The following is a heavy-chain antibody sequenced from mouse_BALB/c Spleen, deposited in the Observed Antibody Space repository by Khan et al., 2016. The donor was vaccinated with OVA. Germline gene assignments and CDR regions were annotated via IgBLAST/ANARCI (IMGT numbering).Heavy chain of an antibody. CDR1: GYSITSGYA. CDR3: TRDGNYMDY. V-gene: IGHV3-1*02. J-gene: IGHJ4*01. Sequence: VQLKESGPDLVKPSQSLSLTCTVTGYSITSGYAWHWIRQFPGNKLEWMAYIYLSGSLNYNPSLKSRISVTRDTSKNQFFLQLNSVTSEDTATYYCTRDGNYMDYWGQGTSVTVSS. D-gene: IGHD2-1*01. CDR2: IYLSGSL.